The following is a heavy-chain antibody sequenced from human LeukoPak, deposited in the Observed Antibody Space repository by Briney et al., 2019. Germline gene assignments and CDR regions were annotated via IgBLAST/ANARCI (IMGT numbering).Heavy chain of an antibody. J-gene: IGHJ5*02. Sequence: SETLSLTCTVSGGSISSSSYYWGWIRQPPGKGLEWIGSIYYSGSTYYNPSLKSRVTISVDTSKNQFSLKLSSVTAADTAVYYCARVPGLLWFGDPTHWFDPWGQGTLVTVSS. CDR3: ARVPGLLWFGDPTHWFDP. V-gene: IGHV4-39*07. D-gene: IGHD3-10*01. CDR1: GGSISSSSYY. CDR2: IYYSGST.